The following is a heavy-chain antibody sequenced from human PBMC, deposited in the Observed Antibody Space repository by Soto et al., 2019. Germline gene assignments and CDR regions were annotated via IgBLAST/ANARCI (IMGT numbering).Heavy chain of an antibody. V-gene: IGHV3-74*01. D-gene: IGHD6-19*01. J-gene: IGHJ4*02. Sequence: GSLRLSCAASGFTFSSYWMHWVRQAPGKGLVWVSRINSDGSSTSYADSVKGRFTISRDNAKNTLYLQMNSLRAEDTAVYYCARVSSSGWYTVNWFDYWGQGTLVTVSS. CDR1: GFTFSSYW. CDR3: ARVSSSGWYTVNWFDY. CDR2: INSDGSST.